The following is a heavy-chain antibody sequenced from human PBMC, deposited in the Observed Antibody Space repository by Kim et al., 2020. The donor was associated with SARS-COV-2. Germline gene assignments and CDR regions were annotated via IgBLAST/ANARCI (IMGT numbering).Heavy chain of an antibody. CDR3: AREDVTNYFDY. J-gene: IGHJ4*02. CDR2: IYYSGST. D-gene: IGHD4-17*01. Sequence: SETLSLTCTVSGGSISSYYWSWIRQPPGKGLEWIGYIYYSGSTNYNPSLKSRVTISVDTSKNQFSLKLSSVTAADTAVYYCAREDVTNYFDYWGQGTLVTVSS. V-gene: IGHV4-59*01. CDR1: GGSISSYY.